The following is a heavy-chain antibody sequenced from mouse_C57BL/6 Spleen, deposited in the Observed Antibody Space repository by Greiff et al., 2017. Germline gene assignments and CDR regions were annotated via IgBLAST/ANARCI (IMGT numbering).Heavy chain of an antibody. CDR3: ARIYDGDYVNY. CDR1: GFTFSSYG. Sequence: EVQLVESGGDLVKPGGSLKLSCAASGFTFSSYGMSWVRQTPDKRLEWVATISSGGSYTYYPDSVKGRFTISRDNAKNTLDLQMSSRKSEDTARYYCARIYDGDYVNYWGQGTTLTVSS. D-gene: IGHD2-3*01. CDR2: ISSGGSYT. V-gene: IGHV5-6*01. J-gene: IGHJ2*01.